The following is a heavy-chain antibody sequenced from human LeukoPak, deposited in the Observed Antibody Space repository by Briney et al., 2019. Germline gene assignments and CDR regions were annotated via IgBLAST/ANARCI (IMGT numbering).Heavy chain of an antibody. CDR1: GYTFTSYG. V-gene: IGHV1-18*01. D-gene: IGHD2-2*01. J-gene: IGHJ4*02. CDR2: ISAYNGNT. Sequence: ASVKVSCKASGYTFTSYGISWVRQAPGQGLEWMGWISAYNGNTNYAQKLQGRVTMTTDTSTSTAYMELRSLRSDDTAVYYCASYPRSTPTPPFDYWGQGTLVTVSS. CDR3: ASYPRSTPTPPFDY.